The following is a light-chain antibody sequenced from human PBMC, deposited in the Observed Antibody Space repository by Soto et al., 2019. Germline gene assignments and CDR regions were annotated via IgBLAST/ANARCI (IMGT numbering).Light chain of an antibody. CDR2: DVS. V-gene: IGLV2-14*03. J-gene: IGLJ1*01. Sequence: QSALTQPASVSGSPGQSINISCTGTSSDVGGYNYVSWYQHHPGKAPKLIIYDVSNRPSGVSNPFSGSKSGNTASLTISGLQPEDAADYYCSSYTTSNTRQIVFGTGTKVTVL. CDR1: SSDVGGYNY. CDR3: SSYTTSNTRQIV.